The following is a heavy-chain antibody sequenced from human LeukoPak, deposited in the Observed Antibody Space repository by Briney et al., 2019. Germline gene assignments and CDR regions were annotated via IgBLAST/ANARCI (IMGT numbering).Heavy chain of an antibody. V-gene: IGHV1-2*02. CDR3: ARDLSYSSSWYPVYYFDY. D-gene: IGHD6-13*01. CDR2: INPNSGGT. CDR1: GYTFTGYY. Sequence: GASVKVSCKASGYTFTGYYMHWVRQAPGQGLEWMGWINPNSGGTNYARKFQGRVTMTRDTSISTAYMELSRLRSDDTAVYYCARDLSYSSSWYPVYYFDYWGQGTLVTVSS. J-gene: IGHJ4*02.